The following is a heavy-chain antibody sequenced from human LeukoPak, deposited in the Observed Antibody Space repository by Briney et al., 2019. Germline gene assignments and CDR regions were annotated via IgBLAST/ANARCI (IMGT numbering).Heavy chain of an antibody. CDR1: GGSISSYY. D-gene: IGHD4-17*01. Sequence: PSETLSLTCTVSGGSISSYYWSWIRQPPGKGLEWIGYIYYSGSTNYNPSLKSRVTISVDTSKDQFSLKLSSVTAADTAVYYCASLSHDYGDYWYDYWGQGTLVTVSS. CDR2: IYYSGST. J-gene: IGHJ4*02. V-gene: IGHV4-59*01. CDR3: ASLSHDYGDYWYDY.